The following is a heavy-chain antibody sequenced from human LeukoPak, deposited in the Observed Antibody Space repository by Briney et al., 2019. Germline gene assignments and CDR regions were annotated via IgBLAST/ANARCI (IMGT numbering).Heavy chain of an antibody. D-gene: IGHD2-21*02. V-gene: IGHV3-20*04. J-gene: IGHJ3*02. CDR1: GFTFSSYW. CDR3: ARGRHIVVVTAILDDAFDI. Sequence: PGGSLRLSCAASGFTFSSYWMSWVRQAPGKGLEWVSGINWNGGSTGYADSVKGRFTISRDNAKNSLYLQMNSLRAEDTALYYCARGRHIVVVTAILDDAFDIWGQGTMVTVSS. CDR2: INWNGGST.